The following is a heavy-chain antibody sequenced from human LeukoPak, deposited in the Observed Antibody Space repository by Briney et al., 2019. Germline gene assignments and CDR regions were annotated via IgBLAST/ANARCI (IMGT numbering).Heavy chain of an antibody. Sequence: EASVKVSCKASGHTFTGYYMHWVRQAPGQGLEWMGWMNPNSGGTNYAQKFQGRVTTTRDTSISTAYMELSRLTSDDTAVYYCARDYSGSGRGRTEFDYWGQGTLVTVFS. D-gene: IGHD3-10*01. CDR1: GHTFTGYY. CDR2: MNPNSGGT. CDR3: ARDYSGSGRGRTEFDY. J-gene: IGHJ4*02. V-gene: IGHV1-2*02.